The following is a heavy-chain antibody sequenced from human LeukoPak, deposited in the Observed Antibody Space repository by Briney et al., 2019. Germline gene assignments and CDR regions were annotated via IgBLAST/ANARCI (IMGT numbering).Heavy chain of an antibody. J-gene: IGHJ6*02. CDR2: ICDSGAKT. Sequence: PGGSLRLSCAAPGFTFSTYAMTWVRQAPGKGLEWVSLICDSGAKTYYADSVKGRFTISRDNSKNTLSLQMNSLRAEDTAVYYCAKDVRVGGGGMDVWGQGTPVTVSS. CDR1: GFTFSTYA. D-gene: IGHD1-26*01. CDR3: AKDVRVGGGGMDV. V-gene: IGHV3-23*01.